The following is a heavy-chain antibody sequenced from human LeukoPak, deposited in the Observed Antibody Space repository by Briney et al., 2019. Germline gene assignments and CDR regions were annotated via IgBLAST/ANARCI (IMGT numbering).Heavy chain of an antibody. J-gene: IGHJ4*02. CDR1: GYSFTNYW. V-gene: IGHV5-51*01. CDR3: ARHTGNYGDYAFDY. Sequence: GQSLKISCKGSGYSFTNYWIGWVRQMPGKGLEWMGIIYPGDSDTRYSPSFQGQVTISADKSITTAYLQWSSLKASDTDMYYCARHTGNYGDYAFDYWGQGTLVTVSS. D-gene: IGHD4-17*01. CDR2: IYPGDSDT.